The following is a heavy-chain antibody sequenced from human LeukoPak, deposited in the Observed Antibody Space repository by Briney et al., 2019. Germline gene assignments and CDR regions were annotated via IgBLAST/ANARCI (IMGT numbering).Heavy chain of an antibody. V-gene: IGHV3-53*05. D-gene: IGHD3-10*01. CDR3: ARDLGFGAPDDY. CDR2: IYSGGST. J-gene: IGHJ4*02. Sequence: GGSLRLSCAASGFTVSSNYMSWVRQAPGKGLEWVSVIYSGGSTYYADSVKGRFTISRDNSKNTVYLQMNWLRSEDTGVYYCARDLGFGAPDDYWDQGTLVTVSS. CDR1: GFTVSSNY.